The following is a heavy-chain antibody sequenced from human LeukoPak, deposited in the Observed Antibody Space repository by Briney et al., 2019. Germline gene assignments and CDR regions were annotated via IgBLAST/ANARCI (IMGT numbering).Heavy chain of an antibody. V-gene: IGHV4-59*01. Sequence: SGTLSLTCTVSGGSISSYYWSWIRQPPGKGLEWIGYIYYSGSTNYNPSLTSRVTISVDTSKNQFSLKLSSVTAADTAVYYCASSGAYDYGDYIYYFDYWGQGTLVTVSS. D-gene: IGHD4-17*01. J-gene: IGHJ4*02. CDR3: ASSGAYDYGDYIYYFDY. CDR1: GGSISSYY. CDR2: IYYSGST.